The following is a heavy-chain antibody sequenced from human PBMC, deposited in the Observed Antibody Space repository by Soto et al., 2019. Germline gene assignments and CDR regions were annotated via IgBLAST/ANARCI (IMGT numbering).Heavy chain of an antibody. CDR1: GFTFSSYG. J-gene: IGHJ3*02. V-gene: IGHV3-30*18. CDR2: ISYDGSKK. CDR3: AKALLLWFGELGWDAFDT. Sequence: QVQLVESRGGVVQPGRSLRLSCAASGFTFSSYGMHWVRQAPGKGLEWVAAISYDGSKKYYVDSVKGRFTISRDNSKNTLYLQMNSLRAEDTAVYYCAKALLLWFGELGWDAFDTWGQGTMVTVSS. D-gene: IGHD3-10*01.